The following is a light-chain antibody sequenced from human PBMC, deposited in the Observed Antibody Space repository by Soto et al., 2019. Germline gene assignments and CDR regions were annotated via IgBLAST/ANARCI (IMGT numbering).Light chain of an antibody. J-gene: IGLJ3*02. V-gene: IGLV2-11*01. Sequence: QSVLTQPRSVSGSPGQSVTISCTGTSSDVGAYIYVSWYQKFPGKAPKLMIYDVSKRPSGVPDRFSGSKSGNTASLTISGLQAEYEADYYCCSYAGAQTVLCGGGTKVTVL. CDR3: CSYAGAQTVL. CDR2: DVS. CDR1: SSDVGAYIY.